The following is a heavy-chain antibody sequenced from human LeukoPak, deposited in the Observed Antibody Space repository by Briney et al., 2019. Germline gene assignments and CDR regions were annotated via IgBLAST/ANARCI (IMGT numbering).Heavy chain of an antibody. Sequence: GGSLRLSCATSGFIFSSYEMAWVRQAPGMGLEFVSNVSNSGSPMIYGDAVKGRFTISRDNSKDSVYLQMDSLRAEDTAVYYCAKVYRAGELLGLDYWGQGTLVTVSS. CDR2: VSNSGSPM. CDR1: GFIFSSYE. J-gene: IGHJ4*02. CDR3: AKVYRAGELLGLDY. D-gene: IGHD1-26*01. V-gene: IGHV3-48*03.